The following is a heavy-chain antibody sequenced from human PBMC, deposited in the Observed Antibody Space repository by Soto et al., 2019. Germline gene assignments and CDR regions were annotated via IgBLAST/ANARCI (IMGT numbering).Heavy chain of an antibody. V-gene: IGHV3-21*01. J-gene: IGHJ5*02. CDR2: ISSSSSYI. D-gene: IGHD3-10*01. CDR3: AREGYYGSGSGWFDP. Sequence: GGSLRLSCAASGFTFSSYSMNWVRQAPGKGLEWVSSISSSSSYIYYADSVKGRFTISRDNAKNSLYLQMNSLRAEDTAVYYCAREGYYGSGSGWFDPWGQGTLVTVSS. CDR1: GFTFSSYS.